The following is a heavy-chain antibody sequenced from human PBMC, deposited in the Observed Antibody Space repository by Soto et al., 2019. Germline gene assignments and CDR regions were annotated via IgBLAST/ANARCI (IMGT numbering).Heavy chain of an antibody. J-gene: IGHJ6*03. CDR1: GFTFSSYS. V-gene: IGHV3-21*01. Sequence: GGSLRLSCAASGFTFSSYSMNWVRQAPGKGLEWVSSISSSSSYIYYADSVKGRFTISRDNAKNSLYLQMNSLRAEDTAVYYCARDAGRIYGDYGVLLYYYYYMDVWGKGTTVTVSS. CDR3: ARDAGRIYGDYGVLLYYYYYMDV. D-gene: IGHD4-17*01. CDR2: ISSSSSYI.